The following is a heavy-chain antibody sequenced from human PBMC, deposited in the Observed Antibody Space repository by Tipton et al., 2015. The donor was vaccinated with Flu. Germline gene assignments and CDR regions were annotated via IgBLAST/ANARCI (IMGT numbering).Heavy chain of an antibody. J-gene: IGHJ6*02. CDR1: GFTFSSNE. Sequence: SLRLSCAASGFTFSSNEMNWVRQAPGKGLEWVSYISSSGSTIYYADSVKGRFTISRDNAKNSLYLQMNSLRAEDTAVYYCARYSNFGYYYYYGMDVWGQGTTVTVSS. CDR3: ARYSNFGYYYYYGMDV. D-gene: IGHD4-11*01. V-gene: IGHV3-48*03. CDR2: ISSSGSTI.